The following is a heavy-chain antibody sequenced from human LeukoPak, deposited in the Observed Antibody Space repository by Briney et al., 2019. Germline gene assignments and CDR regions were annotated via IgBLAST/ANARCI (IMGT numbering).Heavy chain of an antibody. J-gene: IGHJ4*02. CDR1: GFTFSSYA. Sequence: GGSLRLSCAASGFTFSSYAMSWVRQAPGKGLEWVSAISGSGGSTYYADSVKGRFAISRDNSKNTLYLQMNSLRAEDTAVYYCAKVLYRGYDPHGYWGQGTLVTVSS. CDR3: AKVLYRGYDPHGY. CDR2: ISGSGGST. V-gene: IGHV3-23*01. D-gene: IGHD5-12*01.